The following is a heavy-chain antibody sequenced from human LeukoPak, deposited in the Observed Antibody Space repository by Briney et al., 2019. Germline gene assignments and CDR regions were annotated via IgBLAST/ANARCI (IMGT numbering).Heavy chain of an antibody. J-gene: IGHJ4*02. CDR2: IRSKAYGGTT. V-gene: IGHV3-49*03. D-gene: IGHD2-2*01. CDR1: GFTFSSYS. CDR3: TRDYDYCSSTSCSGPYYFDY. Sequence: PGGSLRLSCAASGFTFSSYSMSWFRQAPGKGLEWVGFIRSKAYGGTTEYAASVKGRFTISRDDSKSIAYLQMNSLKTEDTAVYYCTRDYDYCSSTSCSGPYYFDYWGQGTLVTVSS.